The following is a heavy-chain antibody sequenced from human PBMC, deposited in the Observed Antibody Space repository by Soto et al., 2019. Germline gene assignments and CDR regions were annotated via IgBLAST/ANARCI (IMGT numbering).Heavy chain of an antibody. CDR1: GFTFGGYA. D-gene: IGHD6-19*01. J-gene: IGHJ4*02. CDR2: IRSKAYGGTT. Sequence: GGSLRLSCTASGFTFGGYAMSWFRQAPGKGLEWVGFIRSKAYGGTTEYAASVKGRFTISRDDSKSIAYLQMNSLKTEDTVVYYCTRDRYSSGWPKVDYWGQGTLVTVSS. CDR3: TRDRYSSGWPKVDY. V-gene: IGHV3-49*03.